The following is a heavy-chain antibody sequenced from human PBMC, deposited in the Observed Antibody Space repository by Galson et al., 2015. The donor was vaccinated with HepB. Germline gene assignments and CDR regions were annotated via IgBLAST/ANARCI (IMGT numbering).Heavy chain of an antibody. V-gene: IGHV3-49*03. J-gene: IGHJ4*02. CDR1: GFPFGNYA. CDR3: TFGDGAAY. Sequence: SLRLSCAGSGFPFGNYAMSWFRQAPGKGLEWLGYIKSNTFDGTTQDAAPVRGSFTISRADSASLAYLQMNNLNIEGTGMYYCTFGDGAAYWGQGTLVTVSS. CDR2: IKSNTFDGTT. D-gene: IGHD4-17*01.